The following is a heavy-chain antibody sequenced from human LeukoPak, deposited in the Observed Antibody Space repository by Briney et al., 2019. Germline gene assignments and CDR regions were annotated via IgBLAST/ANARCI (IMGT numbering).Heavy chain of an antibody. J-gene: IGHJ4*02. CDR1: GYSISSGYY. V-gene: IGHV4-38-2*02. D-gene: IGHD4-17*01. Sequence: PSETLSLTCNVSGYSISSGYYWGWIRQPPGQGLEWIGSIYHSGSTYYNPSLKSRVTISVDTSKNQFSLKLSSVTAADTAVYYCARGSTTVPFDYWGQGTLVTVSS. CDR3: ARGSTTVPFDY. CDR2: IYHSGST.